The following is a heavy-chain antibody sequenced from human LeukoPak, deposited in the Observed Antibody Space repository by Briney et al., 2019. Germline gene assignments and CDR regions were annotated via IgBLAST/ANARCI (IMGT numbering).Heavy chain of an antibody. CDR1: GVSFSDYF. Sequence: SETLSLTCAVYGVSFSDYFWSWIRQPPGKGLEWIGEISHSGSTTYNPSLRSRVTISGDTSKKQFSLKLSSVTAADTAVYYCVTYYYGSSAPKRNYWGQGILVTVSS. V-gene: IGHV4-34*01. D-gene: IGHD3-22*01. J-gene: IGHJ4*02. CDR2: ISHSGST. CDR3: VTYYYGSSAPKRNY.